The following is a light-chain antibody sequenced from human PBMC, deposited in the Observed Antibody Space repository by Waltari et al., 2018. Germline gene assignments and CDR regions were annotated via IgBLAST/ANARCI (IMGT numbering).Light chain of an antibody. CDR3: QSYDSSLSGGV. J-gene: IGLJ2*01. CDR1: SSNIGAGYD. Sequence: QSVLTQPPSVSGAPGQRVTISCPGSSSNIGAGYDVHWYQQLPGTAPKLLICGNSNRPSGVPDRFSGSKSGTSASLAITGLQAEDEADYYCQSYDSSLSGGVFGGGTKLTVL. V-gene: IGLV1-40*01. CDR2: GNS.